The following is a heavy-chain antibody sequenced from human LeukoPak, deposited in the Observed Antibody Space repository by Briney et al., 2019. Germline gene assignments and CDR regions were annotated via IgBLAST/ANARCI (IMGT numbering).Heavy chain of an antibody. V-gene: IGHV4-34*01. CDR1: GGSLGGYS. D-gene: IGHD1-1*01. Sequence: SETLSLTCAVYGGSLGGYSWSWIRQPPGKGLEWIGEINHSGSTNHNPSLKSRVTLSVDTSKNQFSLKLSSVTAADTAVYYCAKWGIGNNWDIDDHWGQGTLVTVSS. CDR2: INHSGST. J-gene: IGHJ4*02. CDR3: AKWGIGNNWDIDDH.